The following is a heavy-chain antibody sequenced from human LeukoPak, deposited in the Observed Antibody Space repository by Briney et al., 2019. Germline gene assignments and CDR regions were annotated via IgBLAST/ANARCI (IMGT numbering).Heavy chain of an antibody. CDR2: ISAYNGNT. Sequence: ASVKVSCKASGYIFTSYGISWVRQAPGQGLEWMGWISAYNGNTNYAQKLQGRVTMTTDTSTSTAYMELRSLRSDDTAVYYCARDHSNWNYAPDFWGQGTLVIVSS. J-gene: IGHJ4*02. CDR1: GYIFTSYG. D-gene: IGHD1-7*01. CDR3: ARDHSNWNYAPDF. V-gene: IGHV1-18*01.